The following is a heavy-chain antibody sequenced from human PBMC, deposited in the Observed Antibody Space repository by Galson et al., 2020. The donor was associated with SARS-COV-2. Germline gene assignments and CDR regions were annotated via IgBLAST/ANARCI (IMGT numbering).Heavy chain of an antibody. CDR3: ARILPSGYYYH. CDR1: GFTFRGYW. D-gene: IGHD1-1*01. Sequence: GGSLRLSCTASGFTFRGYWMTWVRQPPGRGLEWVAYINRDGTQEDYVDSARGRFTISRDNVESSVYLQMNSLRAEDTAVYYCARILPSGYYYHCGQGTLVTVAS. CDR2: INRDGTQE. V-gene: IGHV3-7*01. J-gene: IGHJ4*02.